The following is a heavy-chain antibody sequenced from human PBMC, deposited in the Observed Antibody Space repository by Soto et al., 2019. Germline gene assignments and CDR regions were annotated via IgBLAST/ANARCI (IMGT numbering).Heavy chain of an antibody. J-gene: IGHJ6*02. CDR2: ISYDGSIK. CDR1: GFIFSSYG. CDR3: ANGGEGGSQEHYYYGLDV. D-gene: IGHD2-15*01. Sequence: PGGSLRLSCSASGFIFSSYGMHWVRQAPGKGLEWVTFISYDGSIKYYGDSVKGRFTISRDNSKNKLYLQMNSLRAEDTAVYYCANGGEGGSQEHYYYGLDVSGQGPRVTVYS. V-gene: IGHV3-30*18.